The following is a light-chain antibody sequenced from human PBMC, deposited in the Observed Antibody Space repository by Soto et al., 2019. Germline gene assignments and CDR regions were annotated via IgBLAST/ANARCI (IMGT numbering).Light chain of an antibody. V-gene: IGKV3-20*01. Sequence: EIVLTQSPGTLSLSPGERATLSCRTSQSSSSLAWYQQRPGQAPRLLIYGVSSRPTGIPDRFSGSGSGTDFTLTISRLEPEDFATYHCQQYNRYSLTFGGGTKVEIK. J-gene: IGKJ4*01. CDR1: QSSSS. CDR2: GVS. CDR3: QQYNRYSLT.